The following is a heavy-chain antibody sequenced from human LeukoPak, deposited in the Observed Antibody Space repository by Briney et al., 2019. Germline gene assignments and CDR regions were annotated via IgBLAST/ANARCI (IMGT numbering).Heavy chain of an antibody. CDR2: IYYSGST. CDR3: ARQVDHRNYDILTGYYKGGFDY. D-gene: IGHD3-9*01. Sequence: SETLSLTCTVSGGSISSYYWSWIRQPPGKGLEWIGYIYYSGSTNYNPSLKSRVTISVDTSKNQFSLKLSSVTAADTAVYYCARQVDHRNYDILTGYYKGGFDYWGQGTLVTVSS. V-gene: IGHV4-59*08. J-gene: IGHJ4*02. CDR1: GGSISSYY.